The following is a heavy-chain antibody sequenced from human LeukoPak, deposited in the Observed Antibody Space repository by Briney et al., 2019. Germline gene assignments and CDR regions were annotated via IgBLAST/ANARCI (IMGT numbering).Heavy chain of an antibody. CDR1: GGSFSGYY. CDR2: INRSGST. J-gene: IGHJ4*02. CDR3: ASSNSSGWYRMFDY. Sequence: SETLSLTCAVYGGSFSGYYWSWIRQPPGKGLEWIGEINRSGSTNYNPSLKSRVTISVDTSKNQFSLKLSSVTAADTAVYYCASSNSSGWYRMFDYWGQGTLVTVSS. V-gene: IGHV4-34*01. D-gene: IGHD6-19*01.